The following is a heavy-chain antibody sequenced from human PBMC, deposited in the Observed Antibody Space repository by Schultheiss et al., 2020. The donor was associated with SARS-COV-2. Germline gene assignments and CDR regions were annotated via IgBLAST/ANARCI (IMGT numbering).Heavy chain of an antibody. J-gene: IGHJ6*02. CDR2: INHSGST. D-gene: IGHD3-22*01. Sequence: SQTLSLTSAVYGGSFSGYYWSWIRQPPGKGLEWIGEINHSGSTNYNPSLKSRVTISVDTSKNQFSLKMSSVTAADTAVYYCARAIYYYDSSGYYYGYYYYGMDVWGQGTTVTVSS. CDR3: ARAIYYYDSSGYYYGYYYYGMDV. CDR1: GGSFSGYY. V-gene: IGHV4-34*01.